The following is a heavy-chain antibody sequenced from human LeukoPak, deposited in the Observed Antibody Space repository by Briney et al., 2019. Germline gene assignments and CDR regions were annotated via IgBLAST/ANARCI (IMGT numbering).Heavy chain of an antibody. CDR2: INPNSGGT. CDR3: ARGRWLQPFDY. D-gene: IGHD5-24*01. V-gene: IGHV1-2*02. CDR1: GYTFTSYG. Sequence: ASVKVSCKASGYTFTSYGISWVRQAPGQGLEWMGWINPNSGGTNYAQKFQGRVTMTRDTSISTAYMELSRLRSDDTAVYYCARGRWLQPFDYWGQGTLVTVSS. J-gene: IGHJ4*02.